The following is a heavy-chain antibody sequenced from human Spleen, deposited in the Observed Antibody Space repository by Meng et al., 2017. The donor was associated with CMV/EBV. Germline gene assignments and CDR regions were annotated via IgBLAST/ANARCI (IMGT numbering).Heavy chain of an antibody. J-gene: IGHJ6*02. CDR2: INHSGST. D-gene: IGHD2-2*01. CDR1: GGSFSGYY. Sequence: SETLSLTCAVYGGSFSGYYWSWIRQPPGKGLEWIGEINHSGSTNYNPSLKSRVTISVDTSKNQFSLKLSSVTAADTAVYYCARGTIVVVHGMDVWGQGTTVTVSS. CDR3: ARGTIVVVHGMDV. V-gene: IGHV4-34*01.